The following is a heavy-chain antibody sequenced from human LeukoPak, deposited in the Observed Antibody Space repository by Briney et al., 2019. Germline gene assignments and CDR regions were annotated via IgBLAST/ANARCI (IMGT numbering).Heavy chain of an antibody. CDR2: IYPGDSDT. Sequence: GESLKISCKGSGYSFTSYWIGWVRQMPGKGLEWMGIIYPGDSDTRYSPSFQGQVTISADKSISTAYLQWSSLKASDTAMYYCSRHKGFGLAIDAFDIWGQGTMVTVSS. D-gene: IGHD3-10*01. V-gene: IGHV5-51*01. CDR1: GYSFTSYW. J-gene: IGHJ3*02. CDR3: SRHKGFGLAIDAFDI.